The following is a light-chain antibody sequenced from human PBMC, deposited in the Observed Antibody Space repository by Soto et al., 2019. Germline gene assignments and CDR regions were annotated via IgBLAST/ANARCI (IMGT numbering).Light chain of an antibody. Sequence: EILLTQSPGTLSLSLGERVTLSGRASQSVTRSYLAWHQQKPGQPPRLLIYGASSRATGIPDRFSGSGAGKNFTLTISRLEPEDCEEYYCQQYGRSHRPLGQGTQADVK. V-gene: IGKV3-20*01. CDR1: QSVTRSY. CDR3: QQYGRSHRP. CDR2: GAS. J-gene: IGKJ1*01.